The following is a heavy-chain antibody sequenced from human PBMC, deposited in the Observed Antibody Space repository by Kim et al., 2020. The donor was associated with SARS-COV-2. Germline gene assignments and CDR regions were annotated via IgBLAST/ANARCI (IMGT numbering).Heavy chain of an antibody. J-gene: IGHJ6*02. D-gene: IGHD1-26*01. CDR3: ARRRTVEPMWGYGMDV. V-gene: IGHV1-69*13. CDR2: IIPIFGTA. Sequence: SVKVSCKASGGTFSSYAISWVRQAPGQGLEWMGGIIPIFGTANYAQKFQGRVTITADESTTTAYMELSSLRSEDTAVYYCARRRTVEPMWGYGMDVWGQGTTVTVSS. CDR1: GGTFSSYA.